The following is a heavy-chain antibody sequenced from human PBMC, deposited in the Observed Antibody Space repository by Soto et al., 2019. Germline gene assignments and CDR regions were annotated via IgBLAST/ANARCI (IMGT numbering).Heavy chain of an antibody. D-gene: IGHD4-17*01. V-gene: IGHV3-30-3*01. CDR1: GFTFSSYA. CDR3: ARDSGATVTVWYFDL. J-gene: IGHJ2*01. CDR2: ISYDGSNK. Sequence: QVQLVESGGGVVQPGRSLRLSCAASGFTFSSYAMHWVRQAPGKGLEWVAVISYDGSNKYYADSVKGRFTISRDNSKNKMYLQMNSLRAEDTAVYSCARDSGATVTVWYFDLWGRGTLVTVSS.